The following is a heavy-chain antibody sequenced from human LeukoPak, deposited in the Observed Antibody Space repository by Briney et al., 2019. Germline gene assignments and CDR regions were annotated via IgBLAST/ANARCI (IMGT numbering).Heavy chain of an antibody. CDR2: ISGSGGST. CDR1: GFTFSSYA. CDR3: AKGLLRYFDWLSQSLDY. V-gene: IGHV3-23*01. Sequence: GGSLRLSCAASGFTFSSYAMSWVRQAPGKGLEWVSAISGSGGSTYHADSVKGRFTISRDNSKNTLYLQMNSLRAEDTAVYYCAKGLLRYFDWLSQSLDYWGQGTLVTVAS. J-gene: IGHJ4*02. D-gene: IGHD3-9*01.